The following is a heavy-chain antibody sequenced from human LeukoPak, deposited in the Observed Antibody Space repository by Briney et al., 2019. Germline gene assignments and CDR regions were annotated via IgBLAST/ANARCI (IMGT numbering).Heavy chain of an antibody. D-gene: IGHD6-6*01. J-gene: IGHJ4*02. Sequence: GGPLRLSCVASGFTFSSYWMHWVRQTPGKGLVWVSRIISDGSTTNYADSVKGRFTISRDNAKNTLYLQMNSLRVEDTAMYYCARVYSSSFVFDYWGQGTLVTVSS. CDR2: IISDGSTT. CDR3: ARVYSSSFVFDY. CDR1: GFTFSSYW. V-gene: IGHV3-74*01.